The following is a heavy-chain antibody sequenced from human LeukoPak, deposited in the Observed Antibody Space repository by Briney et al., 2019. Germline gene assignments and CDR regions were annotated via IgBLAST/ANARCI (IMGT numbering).Heavy chain of an antibody. CDR1: GFTFSSYW. D-gene: IGHD2-15*01. CDR3: ARSGLGVVVVAADEAYFDY. J-gene: IGHJ4*02. CDR2: IKQDGSEK. Sequence: HPGGSLRLSCAASGFTFSSYWMSWVRQAPGKGLEWVANIKQDGSEKYYVDSVKGRFTISRDNAKNSLYLQMNSLRAEDTAVYYCARSGLGVVVVAADEAYFDYWGQGTLVTVSS. V-gene: IGHV3-7*01.